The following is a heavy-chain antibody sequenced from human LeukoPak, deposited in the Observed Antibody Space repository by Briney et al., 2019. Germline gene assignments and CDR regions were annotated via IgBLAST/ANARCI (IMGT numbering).Heavy chain of an antibody. Sequence: GGSLRLPCAASGFTFSSFGMNWVRQAPGKGLEWVSAISGSGGTTYYADSVKGRFTISRDNSKNTLYLQMNSLRAEDTAVYYCATRVATYFDLWGRGTLVAVSS. CDR1: GFTFSSFG. J-gene: IGHJ2*01. CDR2: ISGSGGTT. CDR3: ATRVATYFDL. V-gene: IGHV3-23*01.